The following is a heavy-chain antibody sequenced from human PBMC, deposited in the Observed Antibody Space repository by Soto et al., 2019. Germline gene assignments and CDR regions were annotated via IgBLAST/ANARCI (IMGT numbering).Heavy chain of an antibody. CDR2: IIPIISES. CDR1: GGTYRNYA. Sequence: GAWVHDSLKASGGTYRNYASSWLRQVPGRGLAWVGVIIPIISESNYAQKFQGRVTITADESTSTAYMELSSLRAEDTAVYYCARPSPSGTERCHFYYYGMDIWGQGTTVTVSS. D-gene: IGHD1-26*01. V-gene: IGHV1-69*01. J-gene: IGHJ6*02. CDR3: ARPSPSGTERCHFYYYGMDI.